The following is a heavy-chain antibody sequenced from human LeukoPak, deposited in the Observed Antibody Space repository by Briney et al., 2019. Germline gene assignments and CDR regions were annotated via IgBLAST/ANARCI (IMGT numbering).Heavy chain of an antibody. CDR3: ARDYGYSSGWYSY. V-gene: IGHV4-4*02. D-gene: IGHD6-19*01. CDR2: IYHSGST. J-gene: IGHJ4*02. CDR1: GGSISSSNW. Sequence: SGTLSLTCAVSGGSISSSNWWSWVRQPPGKGLEWIGEIYHSGSTNYNPSPKSRVTISVDTSKNQFSLKLSSVTAADTAVYYCARDYGYSSGWYSYWGQGTLVTVSS.